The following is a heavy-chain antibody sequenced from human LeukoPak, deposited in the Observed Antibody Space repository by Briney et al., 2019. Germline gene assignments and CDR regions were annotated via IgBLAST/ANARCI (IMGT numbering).Heavy chain of an antibody. CDR3: AKDILASGYYFDY. V-gene: IGHV3-9*01. J-gene: IGHJ4*02. Sequence: PGGSLRLSCAASGFTFDDYAMHWVRHAPGKGLEWVSGISWNSGSIGYADSVKGRFTISRDNAKNSLYLQMNSLRAEDTALYYCAKDILASGYYFDYWGQGTLVTVSS. CDR2: ISWNSGSI. CDR1: GFTFDDYA. D-gene: IGHD2-8*02.